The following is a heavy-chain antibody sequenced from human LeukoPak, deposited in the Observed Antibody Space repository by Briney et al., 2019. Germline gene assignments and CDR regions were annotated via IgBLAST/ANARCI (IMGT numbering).Heavy chain of an antibody. CDR3: AREPVATRFDY. D-gene: IGHD5-12*01. J-gene: IGHJ4*02. V-gene: IGHV4-4*07. Sequence: PSETLSLTCTVSGGSFSGYFWSWIRQPAGKGLEWIGRIYTSGSTNYTPSLKSRVTMSVDTSKNQFSLKLSSVTAADTAVYYCAREPVATRFDYWGQGTLVTVSS. CDR1: GGSFSGYF. CDR2: IYTSGST.